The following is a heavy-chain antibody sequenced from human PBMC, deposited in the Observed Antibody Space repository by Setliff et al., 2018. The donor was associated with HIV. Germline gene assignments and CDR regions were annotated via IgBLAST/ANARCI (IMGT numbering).Heavy chain of an antibody. D-gene: IGHD1-1*01. Sequence: LSLTCTVSGGSVSSYYWSWIRQPPGEGLEWIGYIFYSGSTNYNPSLKSRVTISLDTSKNQFSLKLTSVTAADTAVYYCASAGSGTRAPPRYWGQGTLVTVSS. CDR3: ASAGSGTRAPPRY. CDR2: IFYSGST. J-gene: IGHJ4*02. CDR1: GGSVSSYY. V-gene: IGHV4-59*02.